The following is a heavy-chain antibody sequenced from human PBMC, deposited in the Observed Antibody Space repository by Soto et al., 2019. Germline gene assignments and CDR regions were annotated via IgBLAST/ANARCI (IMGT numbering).Heavy chain of an antibody. CDR3: ASHSYGYFPHYYHGMDV. V-gene: IGHV1-69*12. J-gene: IGHJ6*02. Sequence: QVQLVQSGAEVKKPGSSVKVSCKASGGTFSSYASSWVRQAPGQGLEWMGGIIPIFGTANYARKFQGRVTITADESTSTAYMELSILRSEDTAVYYCASHSYGYFPHYYHGMDVWGQGTTVTVSS. CDR1: GGTFSSYA. CDR2: IIPIFGTA. D-gene: IGHD5-18*01.